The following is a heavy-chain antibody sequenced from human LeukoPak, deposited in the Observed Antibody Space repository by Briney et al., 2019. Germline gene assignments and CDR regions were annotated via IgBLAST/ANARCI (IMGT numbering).Heavy chain of an antibody. J-gene: IGHJ4*02. CDR3: ARDSDEFFSNWLFPDY. CDR1: GFTFSSRG. V-gene: IGHV3-30*03. D-gene: IGHD3-22*01. CDR2: ISFDETNQ. Sequence: GGSLRLSCAVYGFTFSSRGMQWVRQAPGKGLEWVAFISFDETNQYYADSVKGRFTISRDNSHNTLYLQMNSLRAEDTAVYYCARDSDEFFSNWLFPDYWGQGSLVIVSS.